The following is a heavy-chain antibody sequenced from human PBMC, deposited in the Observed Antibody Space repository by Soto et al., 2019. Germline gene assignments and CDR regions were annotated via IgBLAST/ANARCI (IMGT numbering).Heavy chain of an antibody. Sequence: GGSLRLSCAASGFTFSSYAMSWVRQAPGKGLEWVSAISGSGGSTYYADSVKGRFTISRDNSKNTLYLQMNSLRAEDTAVYYCAKGYCSGGSCYSEYFQHWGQGTLVTVSS. V-gene: IGHV3-23*01. J-gene: IGHJ1*01. D-gene: IGHD2-15*01. CDR2: ISGSGGST. CDR3: AKGYCSGGSCYSEYFQH. CDR1: GFTFSSYA.